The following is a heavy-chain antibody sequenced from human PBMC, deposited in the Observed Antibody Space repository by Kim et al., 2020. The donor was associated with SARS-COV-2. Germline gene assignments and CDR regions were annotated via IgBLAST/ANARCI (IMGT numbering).Heavy chain of an antibody. CDR1: GGSFSGYY. D-gene: IGHD6-19*01. Sequence: GSLSLTCAVYGGSFSGYYWSWIRQPPGKGLEWIGEINHSGSTNYNPSLKSRVTISVDTFKNQFSLKLSSVTAADTAVYYCARVPTWTIAVAGSLAFVI. CDR2: INHSGST. V-gene: IGHV4-34*01. CDR3: ARVPTWTIAVAGSLAFVI. J-gene: IGHJ3*02.